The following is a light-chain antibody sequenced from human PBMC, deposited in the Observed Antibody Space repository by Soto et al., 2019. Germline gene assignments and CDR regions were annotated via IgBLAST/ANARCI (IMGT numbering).Light chain of an antibody. J-gene: IGKJ5*01. V-gene: IGKV3-11*01. CDR3: QHYGSSPPIT. CDR2: DTS. Sequence: EIVLTQSPATLSLSPGERATLSCRASQSVGSYLGWYQQTPGQPPRLLIYDTSNRATGIPARFSGSGSGTDFTLTISSLEPEDFAVYYCQHYGSSPPITFGQGTRLEIK. CDR1: QSVGSY.